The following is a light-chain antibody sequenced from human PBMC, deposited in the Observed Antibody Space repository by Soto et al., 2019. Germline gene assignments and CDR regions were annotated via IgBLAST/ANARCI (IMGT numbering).Light chain of an antibody. CDR3: LYLGSSPSVV. CDR1: SSNIGAGYD. V-gene: IGLV1-40*01. Sequence: QSVLTQPPSVSGAPGQRVTISCTGSSSNIGAGYDVHWYQQLPGRAPKLLIYGSTNRPSGVPDRFSGSKSGTAASLAIAGLQDYDEADYCCLYLGSSPSVVFGGGTKLTVL. CDR2: GST. J-gene: IGLJ2*01.